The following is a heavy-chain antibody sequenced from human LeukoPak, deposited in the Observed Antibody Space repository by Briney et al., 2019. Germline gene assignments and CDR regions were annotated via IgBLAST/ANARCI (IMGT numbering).Heavy chain of an antibody. CDR1: GYSFTSYW. J-gene: IGHJ6*02. CDR3: ARHQAAADRYYYYYGMDV. Sequence: GESLKISCKGSGYSFTSYWIGWVRQMPGKGLEWMGIIYPGDSDTRYSPSFQGQVTISADKSISTAYLQWSSLKASDTAMYYCARHQAAADRYYYYYGMDVWGQGTTVTVSS. V-gene: IGHV5-51*01. D-gene: IGHD6-13*01. CDR2: IYPGDSDT.